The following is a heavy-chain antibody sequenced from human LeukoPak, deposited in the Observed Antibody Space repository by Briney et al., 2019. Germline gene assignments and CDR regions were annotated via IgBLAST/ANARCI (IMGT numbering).Heavy chain of an antibody. J-gene: IGHJ4*02. CDR1: GFTLSSYG. Sequence: GGSLRLSCAASGFTLSSYGMSWVRQAPGKGLEWVSGITGSGGSTYYADSVKGRFTISRDNSKNTLYLQMNSLRAEDTAVYYCAKGTGSYPTRFDYWGQGTLVTVSS. V-gene: IGHV3-23*01. D-gene: IGHD1-26*01. CDR3: AKGTGSYPTRFDY. CDR2: ITGSGGST.